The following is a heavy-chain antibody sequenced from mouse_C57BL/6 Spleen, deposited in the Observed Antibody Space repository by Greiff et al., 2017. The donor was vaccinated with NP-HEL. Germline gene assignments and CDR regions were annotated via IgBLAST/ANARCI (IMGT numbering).Heavy chain of an antibody. V-gene: IGHV1-59*01. CDR3: ARSGYGSSYGYFDV. J-gene: IGHJ1*03. D-gene: IGHD1-1*01. Sequence: VQLQQPGAELVRPGTSVKLSCKASGYTFTSYWMHWVKQRPGQGLEWIGVIDPSDSYTNYNQKFKGKATLTVDTSSSTAYMQLSSLTSEDSAVYYCARSGYGSSYGYFDVWGTGTTVTVSS. CDR2: IDPSDSYT. CDR1: GYTFTSYW.